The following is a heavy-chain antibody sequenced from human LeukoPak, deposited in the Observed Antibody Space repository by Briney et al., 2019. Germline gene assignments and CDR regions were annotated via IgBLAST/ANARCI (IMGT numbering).Heavy chain of an antibody. V-gene: IGHV3-33*06. J-gene: IGHJ4*02. Sequence: GGSMRLSCAASGFTFSSYGMHWVRQAPGKGLEWVAVIWYDGSNKYYADSVKGRFTISRDNSKNTLYLQMNSLRAEDTAVYYCAEDSSYSSGWYFDYWGQGTLVTVSS. CDR3: AEDSSYSSGWYFDY. CDR2: IWYDGSNK. CDR1: GFTFSSYG. D-gene: IGHD6-19*01.